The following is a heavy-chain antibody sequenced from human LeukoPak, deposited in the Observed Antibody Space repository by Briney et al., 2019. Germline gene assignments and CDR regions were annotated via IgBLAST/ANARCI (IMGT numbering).Heavy chain of an antibody. CDR1: GFTVSSNY. CDR2: IYSGGST. Sequence: GGSLRLSCAASGFTVSSNYMSWVRQAPGKGLEWVSVIYSGGSTYYADSVKGRFTISRDNSKNTLYLQMNSLRAEDTAVYYCARALAAVEFDYWGQGTLVTVSS. D-gene: IGHD6-13*01. J-gene: IGHJ4*02. CDR3: ARALAAVEFDY. V-gene: IGHV3-53*01.